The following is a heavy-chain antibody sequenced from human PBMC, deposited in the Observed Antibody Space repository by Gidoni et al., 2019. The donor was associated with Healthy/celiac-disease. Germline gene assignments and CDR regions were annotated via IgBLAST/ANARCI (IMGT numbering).Heavy chain of an antibody. CDR1: GFTVSSNY. D-gene: IGHD2-15*01. CDR2: IYSGGST. CDR3: AAVVVVAAIGNWFDP. J-gene: IGHJ5*02. Sequence: EVQLVETGGGLLQPGGSLRLSCAASGFTVSSNYMSWVRQAPGKGLEWVSVIYSGGSTYYADSVKGRFTISRDNSKNTLYLQMNSLRAEDTAVYYCAAVVVVAAIGNWFDPWGQGTLVTVSS. V-gene: IGHV3-53*02.